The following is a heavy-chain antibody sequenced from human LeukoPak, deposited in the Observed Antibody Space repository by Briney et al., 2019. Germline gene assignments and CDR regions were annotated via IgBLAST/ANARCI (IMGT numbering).Heavy chain of an antibody. CDR1: GFTFSDSY. CDR2: IFRSDPNT. Sequence: GGSLRLSCAASGFTFSDSYMGWLRQAPGKGREGVSYIFRSDPNTHYADSVKGRFTISRDNAKKSVYLQMTSLRAEDTAVYYCARALSVTGYYQGFDYWGQGTLVTVSS. D-gene: IGHD3-9*01. V-gene: IGHV3-11*05. J-gene: IGHJ4*02. CDR3: ARALSVTGYYQGFDY.